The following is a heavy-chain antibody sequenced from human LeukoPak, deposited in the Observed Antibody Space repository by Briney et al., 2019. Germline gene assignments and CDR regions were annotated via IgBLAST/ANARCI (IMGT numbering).Heavy chain of an antibody. V-gene: IGHV1-58*02. Sequence: SVKVSCKASVFTFTSSAMQWVRQARGQRLEWIGWIVVGSGNTNYAQKFQERVTITRDMSTSTAYMELSSLRSEDTAVYYCAAESHGGPWGQGTLVTVSS. CDR1: VFTFTSSA. CDR3: AAESHGGP. D-gene: IGHD3-10*01. J-gene: IGHJ5*02. CDR2: IVVGSGNT.